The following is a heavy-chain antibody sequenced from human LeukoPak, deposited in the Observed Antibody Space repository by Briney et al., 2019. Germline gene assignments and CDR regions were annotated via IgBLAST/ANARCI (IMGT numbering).Heavy chain of an antibody. D-gene: IGHD2-2*01. V-gene: IGHV4-61*02. Sequence: SETLSLTCTVSGGSISSGSYYWSWIRQPAGKGLGWIGRIYTSGSTNYNPSLKSRVTISVDTSKNQFSLKLSSVTAADTAVYYCARLTGYCSSTSCPLGGFDPWGQGTLVTVSS. CDR2: IYTSGST. J-gene: IGHJ5*02. CDR3: ARLTGYCSSTSCPLGGFDP. CDR1: GGSISSGSYY.